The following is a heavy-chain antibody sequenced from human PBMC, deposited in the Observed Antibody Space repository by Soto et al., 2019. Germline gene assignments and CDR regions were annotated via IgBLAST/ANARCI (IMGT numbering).Heavy chain of an antibody. CDR1: GYTFTSYY. CDR3: ARDRGWIHLWSDGMDV. J-gene: IGHJ6*02. Sequence: QVQLVQSGAEVKKPGASVKVSCKASGYTFTSYYMHWVRQAPGQGLEWMGIINPSGGSTSYAQRFLGRVTMTRDTSTSTVYMELSSLRAEDTAVYYCARDRGWIHLWSDGMDVWGQGTTVTVSS. V-gene: IGHV1-46*01. D-gene: IGHD5-18*01. CDR2: INPSGGST.